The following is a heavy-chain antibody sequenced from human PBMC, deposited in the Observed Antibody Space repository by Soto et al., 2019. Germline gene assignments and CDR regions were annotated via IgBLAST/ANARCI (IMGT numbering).Heavy chain of an antibody. CDR3: ARQRDSSSFRDYYYYYGMDV. CDR2: IYPGDSDT. CDR1: GYSFTSYW. Sequence: GESLKISCKGSGYSFTSYWIGWVRQMPGKGLEWMGIIYPGDSDTRYSPSFQGQVTISADKSISTAYLQWSSLKASDTVMYYCARQRDSSSFRDYYYYYGMDVWGQGTTVTVSS. D-gene: IGHD6-6*01. V-gene: IGHV5-51*01. J-gene: IGHJ6*02.